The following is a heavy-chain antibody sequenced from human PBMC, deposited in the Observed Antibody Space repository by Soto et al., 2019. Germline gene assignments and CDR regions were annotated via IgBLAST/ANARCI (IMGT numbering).Heavy chain of an antibody. CDR2: ISSSSSYI. Sequence: GGSLRLSCAASGFTFSSYSMNWVRQAPGKGLEWVSSISSSSSYIYYADSVKGRFTISRDNAKNSLYLQMNSLRAEDTAVYYCARVPLRFLEGYFDYWGQGTLVTVSS. CDR1: GFTFSSYS. D-gene: IGHD3-3*01. CDR3: ARVPLRFLEGYFDY. V-gene: IGHV3-21*01. J-gene: IGHJ4*02.